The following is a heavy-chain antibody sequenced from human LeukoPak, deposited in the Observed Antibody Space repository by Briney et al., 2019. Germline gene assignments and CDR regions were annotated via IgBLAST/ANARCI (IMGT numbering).Heavy chain of an antibody. CDR1: GFTFSSYW. Sequence: GGSLRLSCAASGFTFSSYWMSWVRQAPGKGLEWVANIKQDGSEKYYVDSVKGRFTISRDNAKNSLYLQMNSLRAEDTAVYYCARDYTRRWGIAAAGDYYYYMDVWGKGTTVTVSS. D-gene: IGHD6-13*01. J-gene: IGHJ6*03. V-gene: IGHV3-7*01. CDR3: ARDYTRRWGIAAAGDYYYYMDV. CDR2: IKQDGSEK.